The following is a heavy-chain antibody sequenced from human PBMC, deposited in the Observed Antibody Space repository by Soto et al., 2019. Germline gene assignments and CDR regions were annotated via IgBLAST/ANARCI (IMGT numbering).Heavy chain of an antibody. CDR3: VKAHIVVVTDTYNWFDP. CDR2: ISSSSSYI. V-gene: IGHV3-21*01. D-gene: IGHD2-21*02. J-gene: IGHJ5*02. Sequence: GGSLRLSCAASGFTFSNYNMNWVRQAPGKGLEWVSSISSSSSYIYYADSVKGRFTISRDNAKNSLYLQMSSLRAEDTAVYYCVKAHIVVVTDTYNWFDPWGQRTLVTVSS. CDR1: GFTFSNYN.